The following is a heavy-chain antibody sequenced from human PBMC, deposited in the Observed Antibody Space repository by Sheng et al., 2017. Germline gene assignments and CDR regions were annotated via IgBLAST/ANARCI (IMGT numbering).Heavy chain of an antibody. D-gene: IGHD4-17*01. V-gene: IGHV4-59*01. CDR3: ARDHDYGDYALVY. Sequence: QVQLQESGPGLVKPSETLSLTCTVSGGSISSYYWSWIRQPPGKGLEWIGYIYYSGSTNYNPSLKSRVTISVDTSKNQFSLKLSSVTAADTAVYYCARDHDYGDYALVYWGQGNPGHRLL. CDR1: GGSISSYY. CDR2: IYYSGST. J-gene: IGHJ4*02.